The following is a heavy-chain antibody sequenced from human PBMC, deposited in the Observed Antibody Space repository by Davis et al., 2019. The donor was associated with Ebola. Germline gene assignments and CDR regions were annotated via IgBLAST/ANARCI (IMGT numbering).Heavy chain of an antibody. J-gene: IGHJ4*02. V-gene: IGHV3-30*18. CDR2: ISYDGRNN. Sequence: GESLKISCAASGFTFSNYAMHWVRQAPGKGLDWVAVISYDGRNNYYTDAVKGRFTISRDNSKNTLYLQMNSLGAEDTAVYYCAKGSRRVTHDYGDYVDYWGQGTLVTVSS. D-gene: IGHD4-17*01. CDR3: AKGSRRVTHDYGDYVDY. CDR1: GFTFSNYA.